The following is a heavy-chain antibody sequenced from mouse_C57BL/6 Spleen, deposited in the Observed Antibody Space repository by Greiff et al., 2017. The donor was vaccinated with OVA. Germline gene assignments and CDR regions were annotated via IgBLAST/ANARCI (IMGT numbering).Heavy chain of an antibody. CDR1: GFTFSSYA. CDR3: TRPYDYVGSYAMDY. CDR2: ISSGGDYI. V-gene: IGHV5-9-1*02. D-gene: IGHD2-4*01. Sequence: EVKLVESGEGLVKPGGSLKLSCAASGFTFSSYAMSWVRQTPEKRLEWVAYISSGGDYIYYADTVKGRFTISRDNARNTLYLQMSSLKSEDTAMYYCTRPYDYVGSYAMDYWGQGTSVTVSS. J-gene: IGHJ4*01.